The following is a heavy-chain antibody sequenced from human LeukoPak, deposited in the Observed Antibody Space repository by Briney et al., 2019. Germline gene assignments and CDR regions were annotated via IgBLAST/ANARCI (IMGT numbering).Heavy chain of an antibody. V-gene: IGHV3-43*01. J-gene: IGHJ4*02. CDR2: INWDGGST. CDR3: AKGDVDSPMNFYH. D-gene: IGHD5-18*01. CDR1: GFMFDDYT. Sequence: PGGSLRLSCAASGFMFDDYTMHWVRQAPGKGLEWVSLINWDGGSTYYAGSGKGRFTISRDNSKNSLYLQMNSLRTEDTALYYCAKGDVDSPMNFYHWGQGTLVTVSS.